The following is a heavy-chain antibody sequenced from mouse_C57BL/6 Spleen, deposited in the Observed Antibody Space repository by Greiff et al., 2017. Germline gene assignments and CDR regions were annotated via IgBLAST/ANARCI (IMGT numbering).Heavy chain of an antibody. Sequence: VQLLQSGPELVKPGASVKISCTASGYSFTSYSIHWVQQRPGQGLEWIGWIYPGSGKTKSNEKFKGKATLTADKTSSTSDMQLSSLPSEDYAVYYCGRGDDYDEAWFADWGQGTLVTVS. D-gene: IGHD2-4*01. CDR1: GYSFTSYS. V-gene: IGHV1-66*01. CDR2: IYPGSGKT. J-gene: IGHJ3*01. CDR3: GRGDDYDEAWFAD.